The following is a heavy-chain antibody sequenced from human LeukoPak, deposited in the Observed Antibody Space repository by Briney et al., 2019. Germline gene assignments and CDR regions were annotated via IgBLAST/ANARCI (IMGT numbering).Heavy chain of an antibody. D-gene: IGHD6-13*01. Sequence: SETLSLTCTVSGGSINSADYYWTWIRQHPGKGLEWIGYINYSGTTYYNPSLKSRITVLVDTSKNQFSLKLSSVTAADTAVYYCAREGGAYSSSYYLDYLGQGTLVTVSS. CDR1: GGSINSADYY. J-gene: IGHJ4*02. CDR2: INYSGTT. CDR3: AREGGAYSSSYYLDY. V-gene: IGHV4-31*03.